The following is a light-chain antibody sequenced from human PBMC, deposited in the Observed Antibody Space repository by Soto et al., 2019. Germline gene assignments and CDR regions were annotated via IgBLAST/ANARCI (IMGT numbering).Light chain of an antibody. CDR1: QSVGND. V-gene: IGKV3-15*01. Sequence: ILMTQSPVTLSVSPGERATLSCRASQSVGNDLAWYQQKPGQAPRLLIYDASTRATGIPARFSGSGSGTESSLTISSLQSEDLAVYYCQQYNKWPSWTFGQGTKVDIK. CDR2: DAS. CDR3: QQYNKWPSWT. J-gene: IGKJ1*01.